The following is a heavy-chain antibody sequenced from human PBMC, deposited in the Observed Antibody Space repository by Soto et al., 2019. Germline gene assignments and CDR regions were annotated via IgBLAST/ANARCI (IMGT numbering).Heavy chain of an antibody. CDR3: ATLAGTLRDYYGMDV. J-gene: IGHJ6*02. CDR1: GYSFTSYW. Sequence: GESLKISCKGSGYSFTSYWIAWVRQMPGKGLEWMGIIYPGDSDTRYSPSFQGQVTISADKSISTAHLQWSSLKASDTAMYYCATLAGTLRDYYGMDVWGQGTTVTVSS. D-gene: IGHD6-19*01. CDR2: IYPGDSDT. V-gene: IGHV5-51*01.